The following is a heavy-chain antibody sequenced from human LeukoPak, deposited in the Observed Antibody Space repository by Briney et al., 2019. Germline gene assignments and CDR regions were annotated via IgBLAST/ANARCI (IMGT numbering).Heavy chain of an antibody. CDR2: IFYDGSNK. V-gene: IGHV3-33*08. CDR3: ANGPLLWD. J-gene: IGHJ4*02. Sequence: GGSLRLSCAASGFTFSNYAMHWVRQAPGKGLEWVALIFYDGSNKYYADSVKGRFTISRDNSKNTLYLQMNSLKAEDTAVYYCANGPLLWDWGQGTLVTVSS. D-gene: IGHD2/OR15-2a*01. CDR1: GFTFSNYA.